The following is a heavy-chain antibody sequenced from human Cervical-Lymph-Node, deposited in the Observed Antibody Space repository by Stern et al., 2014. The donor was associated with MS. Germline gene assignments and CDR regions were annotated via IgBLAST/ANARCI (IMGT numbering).Heavy chain of an antibody. CDR3: ARVTGRGTRQNWFDS. D-gene: IGHD1-26*01. V-gene: IGHV4-59*01. CDR2: IYSDGST. Sequence: LQLQESGPGLVKPSETVSLTCTVSGGSMSSKYWNWIRQPPGKGLEWIGYIYSDGSTNYNPSLKSRVVISLDKSTNQFSLSLTSVTAADTAVYYCARVTGRGTRQNWFDSWGQGTLVTVSS. J-gene: IGHJ5*01. CDR1: GGSMSSKY.